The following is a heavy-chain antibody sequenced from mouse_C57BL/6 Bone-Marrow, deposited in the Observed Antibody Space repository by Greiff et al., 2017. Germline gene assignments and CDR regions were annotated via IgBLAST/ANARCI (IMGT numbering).Heavy chain of an antibody. CDR1: GYAFSSSW. CDR3: ARSAITTVVATGYFDY. V-gene: IGHV1-82*01. CDR2: IYPGDGDT. D-gene: IGHD1-1*01. Sequence: VQLQQSGPELVKPGASVKISCKASGYAFSSSWMNWVKQRPGKGLEWIGRIYPGDGDTNYNGKFKGKATLTADKSSSTAYMQLSSLKSEDSAVYFCARSAITTVVATGYFDYWGQGTTLTVSS. J-gene: IGHJ2*01.